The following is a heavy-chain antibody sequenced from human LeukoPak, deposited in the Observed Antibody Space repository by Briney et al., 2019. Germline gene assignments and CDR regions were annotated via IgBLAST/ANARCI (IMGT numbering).Heavy chain of an antibody. V-gene: IGHV3-30*02. D-gene: IGHD2-2*01. Sequence: GGSLRLSCAASGFTFSNFGTHWVRQAPAKGLGWVAFIRYDVSKKYYADSVKGRITISRDNSKNTLSLQMNSLRAEDTAVYYCAKRACSITSCYPYYFDNWGQGTLVTVSS. CDR1: GFTFSNFG. CDR3: AKRACSITSCYPYYFDN. J-gene: IGHJ4*02. CDR2: IRYDVSKK.